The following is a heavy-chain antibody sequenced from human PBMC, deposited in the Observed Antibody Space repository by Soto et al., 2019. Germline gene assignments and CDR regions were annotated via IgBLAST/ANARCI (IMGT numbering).Heavy chain of an antibody. D-gene: IGHD3-22*01. CDR2: TYYRSKWYN. CDR1: GDSVSSNSAA. CDR3: ARESRDYYDSSGYYFSRYFDY. V-gene: IGHV6-1*01. Sequence: PSQTLSLTCAISGDSVSSNSAAWNWIRQSPSRGLEWLGRTYYRSKWYNDYAVSVKSRITINPDTSKNQFSLQLNSVTPEDTAVYYCARESRDYYDSSGYYFSRYFDYWGQGTLVTVSS. J-gene: IGHJ4*02.